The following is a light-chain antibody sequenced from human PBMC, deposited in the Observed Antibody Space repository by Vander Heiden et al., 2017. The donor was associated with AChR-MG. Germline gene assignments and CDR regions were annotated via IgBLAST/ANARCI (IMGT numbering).Light chain of an antibody. CDR1: GSNIGSNS. J-gene: IGLJ3*02. V-gene: IGLV1-44*01. CDR2: TNI. CDR3: ATWDDSLNSWV. Sequence: TISCSGSGSNIGSNSVNWYQQLPGMAPKLLIHTNIHRPSGVPDRFSGSKSGTSASLGISGLQSEDEADYYCATWDDSLNSWVFGGGTQLTVL.